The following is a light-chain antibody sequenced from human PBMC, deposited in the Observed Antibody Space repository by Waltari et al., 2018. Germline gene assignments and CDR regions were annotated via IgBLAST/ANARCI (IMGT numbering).Light chain of an antibody. CDR2: AAS. Sequence: DIQMTQSPSVMYASVGDRVTITCRASQAINVFAGWFQQRPGEAPRRLIYAASTLQIGVPSRVRGSGYGTEITLTIRSLPPEDFGTYYCLQHKTYPDAFGQGTRVEIK. CDR1: QAINVF. J-gene: IGKJ2*01. CDR3: LQHKTYPDA. V-gene: IGKV1-17*03.